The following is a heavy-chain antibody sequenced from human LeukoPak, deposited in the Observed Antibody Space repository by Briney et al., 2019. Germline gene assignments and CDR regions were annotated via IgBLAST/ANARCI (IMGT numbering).Heavy chain of an antibody. Sequence: GGSLRLSCAASGFTFSSHWMSWVRQAPGKGLEWVANIKRDGSGKYYVDAVKGRFTISRDNAKTSLYLQMNSLRAEDTAVYYCAKGIAAAGPFDYWGQGTLVTVSS. CDR1: GFTFSSHW. J-gene: IGHJ4*02. D-gene: IGHD6-13*01. CDR3: AKGIAAAGPFDY. CDR2: IKRDGSGK. V-gene: IGHV3-7*01.